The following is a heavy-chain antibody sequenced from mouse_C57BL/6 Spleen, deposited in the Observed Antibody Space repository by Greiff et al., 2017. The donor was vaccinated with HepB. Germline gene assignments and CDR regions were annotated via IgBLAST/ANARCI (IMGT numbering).Heavy chain of an antibody. CDR3: ARRDGYYVWYYVDY. CDR1: GYTFTSYW. Sequence: QVHVKQPGAELVKPGASVKLSCKASGYTFTSYWMQWVKQRPGQGLEWIGEIDHSNSYTNYNQKFKGKATLTVDKSSSTAYMQLSSLTSEDSAVYYGARRDGYYVWYYVDYWGQGTTLTVSS. CDR2: IDHSNSYT. D-gene: IGHD2-3*01. J-gene: IGHJ2*01. V-gene: IGHV1-50*01.